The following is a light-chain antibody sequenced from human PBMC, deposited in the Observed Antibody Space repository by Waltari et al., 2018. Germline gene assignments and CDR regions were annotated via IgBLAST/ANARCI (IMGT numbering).Light chain of an antibody. CDR1: SSDVGGYNY. CDR2: EVS. V-gene: IGLV2-14*01. CDR3: SSYTSRSTLV. J-gene: IGLJ2*01. Sequence: QSALTQPASVSGSPGQSITISCAGTSSDVGGYNYVSWYQQHPDKAPQLVIYEVSHRAPGVSSRFAGAKCGNTASLTLSVLRAEDEDDYDCSSYTSRSTLVFGGVTKVTVL.